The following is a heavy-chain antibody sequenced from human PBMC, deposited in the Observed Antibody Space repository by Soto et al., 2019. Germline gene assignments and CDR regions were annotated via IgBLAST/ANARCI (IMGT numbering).Heavy chain of an antibody. CDR1: GFTFTSSA. CDR2: IVVGSGNT. D-gene: IGHD2-21*02. V-gene: IGHV1-58*01. CDR3: AAYRTYCGGDCYVD. Sequence: QMQLVQSGPEVKKPGTSVKVSCKASGFTFTSSAVQWVRQARGQRLEWIGWIVVGSGNTNYAQKFQERVTITRDMSTSTVYMELSSLRSEDTAVYYCAAYRTYCGGDCYVDWGQGTLVTVSS. J-gene: IGHJ4*02.